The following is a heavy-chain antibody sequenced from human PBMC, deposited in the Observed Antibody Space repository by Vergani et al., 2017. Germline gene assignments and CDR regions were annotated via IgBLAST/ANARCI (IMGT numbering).Heavy chain of an antibody. J-gene: IGHJ2*01. D-gene: IGHD2-15*01. Sequence: EVQLVESGGGLVQPGGSLRLSCAASGFTFSSYSMNWVRQAPGKGLEWVSYISSSSSTIYYADSVKGRFTISRDNAKNSLYLQMNSLRAEDTAVYYCAKVGGWSGGEYSRYFDLWGRGTLVTVSS. CDR1: GFTFSSYS. V-gene: IGHV3-48*01. CDR2: ISSSSSTI. CDR3: AKVGGWSGGEYSRYFDL.